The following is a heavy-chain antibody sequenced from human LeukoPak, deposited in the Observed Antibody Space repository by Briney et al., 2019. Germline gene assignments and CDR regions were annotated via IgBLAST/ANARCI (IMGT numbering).Heavy chain of an antibody. CDR3: ARDHNYFGSDRYYDAFDV. D-gene: IGHD2-21*02. J-gene: IGHJ3*01. CDR2: IRGDGSRL. V-gene: IGHV3-7*01. Sequence: GGSLRLSCVGSGFSISGFWMTWVRQVPGKGLEWVANIRGDGSRLYYVDSVKGRFTISRDNAKNSLYLQMSNLRAEDTSVYYCARDHNYFGSDRYYDAFDVWGQGTMVTVSS. CDR1: GFSISGFW.